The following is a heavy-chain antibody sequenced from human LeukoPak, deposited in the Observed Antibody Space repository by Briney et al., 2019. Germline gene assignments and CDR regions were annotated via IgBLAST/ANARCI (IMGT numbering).Heavy chain of an antibody. CDR3: ARANALYCSSTSCLFDY. J-gene: IGHJ4*02. Sequence: ASVKVSCKASGYTFADYYIHWVRQAPGQGLEWMAWINPNSGGTYYAQNFHDRITLTRDTSISTAYMELSRLRSDDTAIYYCARANALYCSSTSCLFDYWGQGTLVTVSS. V-gene: IGHV1-2*02. D-gene: IGHD2-2*01. CDR1: GYTFADYY. CDR2: INPNSGGT.